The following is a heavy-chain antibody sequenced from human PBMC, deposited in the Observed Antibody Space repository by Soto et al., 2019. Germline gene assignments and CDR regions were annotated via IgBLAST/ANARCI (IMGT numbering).Heavy chain of an antibody. Sequence: EVQLVESGGGLVQPGGSLRLSCAASGFTVSSNYMSWVRQAPGKGLEWVSVIYSGGSTYYADSVKGRFTISRDNSKNTMYLQMNSLRAEDTAVYYGARDPRGGDYCSSTSCYLHYAFDIWGQGTMVTVSS. CDR3: ARDPRGGDYCSSTSCYLHYAFDI. J-gene: IGHJ3*02. D-gene: IGHD2-2*01. CDR2: IYSGGST. V-gene: IGHV3-66*01. CDR1: GFTVSSNY.